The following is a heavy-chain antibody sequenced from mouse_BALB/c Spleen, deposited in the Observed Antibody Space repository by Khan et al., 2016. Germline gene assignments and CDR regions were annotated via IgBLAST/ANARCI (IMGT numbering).Heavy chain of an antibody. CDR3: AGHGNYAMAY. Sequence: EVELVESGGGLVKPGGSLKLSCATSGFTFSGYYMYWVRQTPEKRLEWVAHISDVGGSTYYRDSVTGRVTSAKEKAKKAVNREMSGMKSEDTAMYRYAGHGNYAMAYGGQGTSITVSS. CDR1: GFTFSGYY. CDR2: ISDVGGST. J-gene: IGHJ4*01. V-gene: IGHV5-12*02. D-gene: IGHD1-1*02.